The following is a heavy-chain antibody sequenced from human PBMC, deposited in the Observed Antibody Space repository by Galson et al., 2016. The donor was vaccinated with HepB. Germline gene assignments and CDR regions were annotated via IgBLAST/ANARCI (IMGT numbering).Heavy chain of an antibody. Sequence: CAISGDSVSSNNAAWNWIRQSPSRGLEWLGRTYYRSKLYNDYAISVKGRITINPDTSRNQFSLQLNSVTPEDTAVYYCARGGTTVTNFAVWYFDLWGPGTLVTVSS. CDR3: ARGGTTVTNFAVWYFDL. J-gene: IGHJ2*01. CDR1: GDSVSSNNAA. CDR2: TYYRSKLYN. D-gene: IGHD4-17*01. V-gene: IGHV6-1*01.